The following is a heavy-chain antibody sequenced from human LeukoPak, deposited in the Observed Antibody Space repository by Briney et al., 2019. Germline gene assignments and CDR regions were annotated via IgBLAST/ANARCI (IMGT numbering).Heavy chain of an antibody. J-gene: IGHJ6*03. CDR3: ARLRGYDSSGYYASFYYYYMDV. V-gene: IGHV4-59*08. CDR2: IYYSGST. D-gene: IGHD3-22*01. Sequence: PSETLPLTCTVSGGSISSYYWSWIRQPPGKGLEWIGYIYYSGSTNYNPSLKSRVTISVDTSKNQFSLKLSSVTAADTAVYYCARLRGYDSSGYYASFYYYYMDVWGKGTTVTVSS. CDR1: GGSISSYY.